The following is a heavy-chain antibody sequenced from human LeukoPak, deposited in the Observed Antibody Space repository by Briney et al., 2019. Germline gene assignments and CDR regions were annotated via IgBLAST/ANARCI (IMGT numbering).Heavy chain of an antibody. CDR2: ISYDGRNK. Sequence: GKSLRLSCAASGFTFNNYGMHWVRQAPGKGLEWVAVISYDGRNKHYPDSVKGRFTISRDISTDTLWLQMDSLRTEDTAVYYCSVGYYDSSGYYYHDYWGQGTLVTVSS. CDR1: GFTFNNYG. J-gene: IGHJ4*02. V-gene: IGHV3-30*03. D-gene: IGHD3-22*01. CDR3: SVGYYDSSGYYYHDY.